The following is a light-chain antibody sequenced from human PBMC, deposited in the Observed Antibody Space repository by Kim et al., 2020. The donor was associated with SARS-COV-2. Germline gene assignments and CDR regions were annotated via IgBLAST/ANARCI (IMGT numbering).Light chain of an antibody. CDR1: QRVSGTY. CDR2: GAS. Sequence: LSAEERVTLSCRASQRVSGTYLAWYQQKPGQAPRLLIYGASSRATGIPDRFSGSGSGTDFTLTITRLEPEDFAVYYCQQYGTTQGTFGQGTKLEI. V-gene: IGKV3-20*01. J-gene: IGKJ2*01. CDR3: QQYGTTQGT.